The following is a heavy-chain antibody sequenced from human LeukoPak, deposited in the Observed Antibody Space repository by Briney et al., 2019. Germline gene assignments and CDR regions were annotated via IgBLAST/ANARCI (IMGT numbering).Heavy chain of an antibody. J-gene: IGHJ5*02. V-gene: IGHV3-53*01. CDR1: GFTDSSNY. D-gene: IGHD3-3*01. CDR3: ARFLGSYWFDP. CDR2: IYSGGST. Sequence: GGSLPLSCAASGFTDSSNYMRWVRPAAGKGLEWVSVIYSGGSTYYADSVKGRFTIPRDNSKNTLYLQRNSLRAEETAVYYCARFLGSYWFDPWGQGTLVTVCS.